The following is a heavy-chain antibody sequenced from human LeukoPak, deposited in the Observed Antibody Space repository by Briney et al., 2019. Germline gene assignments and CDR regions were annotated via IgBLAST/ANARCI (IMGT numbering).Heavy chain of an antibody. Sequence: SETLSLTCTVSGGSVSGGDYYWSWIHQPPGKGLEWIGYIHYSGSTYYSPSLKSRVTISIDTSKNQFSLKLSSVTAADTAVYYCAREVTTANFDSWGQGTLVTVSS. CDR1: GGSVSGGDYY. D-gene: IGHD4-11*01. J-gene: IGHJ4*02. CDR2: IHYSGST. V-gene: IGHV4-30-4*08. CDR3: AREVTTANFDS.